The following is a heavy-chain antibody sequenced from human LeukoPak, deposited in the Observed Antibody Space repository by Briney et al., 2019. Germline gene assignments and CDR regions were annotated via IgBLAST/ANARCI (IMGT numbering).Heavy chain of an antibody. CDR3: ARAQDYDSSGYVDGFDI. CDR1: GFTFSTYG. V-gene: IGHV3-33*01. D-gene: IGHD3-22*01. CDR2: IWYDGSKK. Sequence: GRPLRLPRAASGFTFSTYGMHWVRQAPGKGLEWVAVIWYDGSKKYYADSVKGRFTISRDNSKNTLYLQMNSLRAENTAVYYCARAQDYDSSGYVDGFDIWGQGTMVTVSS. J-gene: IGHJ3*02.